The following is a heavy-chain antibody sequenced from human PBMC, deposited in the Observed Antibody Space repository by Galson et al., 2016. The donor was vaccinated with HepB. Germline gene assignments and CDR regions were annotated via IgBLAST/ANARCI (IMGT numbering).Heavy chain of an antibody. Sequence: SLRLSCAASGFTVSNNHIFWVRQAPGKGLEWVSLIYGGGGTYYADSVKGRFTMYRDNSKNIVYLQMHSLRAEDTAVYYCHGAGGFSSWGQGTRVTVSS. CDR2: IYGGGGT. CDR1: GFTVSNNH. CDR3: HGAGGFSS. J-gene: IGHJ5*02. V-gene: IGHV3-53*01. D-gene: IGHD5-12*01.